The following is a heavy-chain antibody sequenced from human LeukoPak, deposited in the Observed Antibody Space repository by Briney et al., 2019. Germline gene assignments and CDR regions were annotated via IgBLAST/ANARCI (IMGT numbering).Heavy chain of an antibody. D-gene: IGHD3-3*02. CDR1: GFTVSSNY. CDR2: IYSGGST. CDR3: AREISRTGAFDI. J-gene: IGHJ3*02. Sequence: GSLRLSCAASGFTVSSNYMSWVRQAPGKGLEWVSVIYSGGSTYYADSVKGRFTISRDNSKNTLYLQMNSLRAEDTAVHYCAREISRTGAFDIWGQGTMVTVSS. V-gene: IGHV3-53*05.